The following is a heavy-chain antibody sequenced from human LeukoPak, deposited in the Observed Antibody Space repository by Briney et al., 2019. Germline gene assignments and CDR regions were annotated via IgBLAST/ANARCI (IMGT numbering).Heavy chain of an antibody. CDR1: GYTFTSYD. Sequence: ASVKVSCKASGYTFTSYDINWVRQATGQGLEWMGWMNPNSGNTGYAQKFQGRVTMTRDTSISTAYMELSRLRSDDTAVYYCARDHGDGDYFPGYWGQGTLVTVSS. J-gene: IGHJ4*02. V-gene: IGHV1-8*01. CDR3: ARDHGDGDYFPGY. D-gene: IGHD4-17*01. CDR2: MNPNSGNT.